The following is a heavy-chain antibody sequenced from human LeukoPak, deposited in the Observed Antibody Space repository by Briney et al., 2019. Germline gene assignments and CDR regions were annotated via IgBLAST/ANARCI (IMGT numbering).Heavy chain of an antibody. CDR3: ARDRCSSSSCYFDY. CDR1: GYTFSNYG. V-gene: IGHV1-18*01. Sequence: ASGKVSCKTSGYTFSNYGLSWVRQAPGQGLEWVGWISGYNDNINYAQKVQGRVTMTTDTSTSTAYMELRSLTSDDTAVYYCARDRCSSSSCYFDYWGQGTLVTVSS. D-gene: IGHD2-2*01. CDR2: ISGYNDNI. J-gene: IGHJ4*02.